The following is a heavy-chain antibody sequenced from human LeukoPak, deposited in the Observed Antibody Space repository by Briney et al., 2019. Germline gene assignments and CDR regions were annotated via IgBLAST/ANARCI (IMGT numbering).Heavy chain of an antibody. CDR3: ATSRTGRVVAISGSYFDY. D-gene: IGHD3-22*01. V-gene: IGHV1-24*01. Sequence: GASVKLSCKVSGYTLTDLSMHWVRQAPGKGLEWMGGLDPEDDERIYAQKFRGRVSMTEDTMKNTAYMELSSLTSEDTAMYYCATSRTGRVVAISGSYFDYWGQGTMVTVSS. CDR1: GYTLTDLS. J-gene: IGHJ4*02. CDR2: LDPEDDER.